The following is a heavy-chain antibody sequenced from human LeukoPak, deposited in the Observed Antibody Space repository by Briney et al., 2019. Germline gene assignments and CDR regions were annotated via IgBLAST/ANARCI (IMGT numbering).Heavy chain of an antibody. CDR1: GFTFSSYA. Sequence: GGSLRLSCSASGFTFSSYAMHWVRQAPGKGLEYVSAISSNGGSTYYADSVKGRFTISRDNSKNTLYLQMSSLRAEDTAVYYCVKDPMDPAMVTGYFDYWGQGTLVTVSS. D-gene: IGHD5-18*01. V-gene: IGHV3-64D*06. CDR2: ISSNGGST. CDR3: VKDPMDPAMVTGYFDY. J-gene: IGHJ4*02.